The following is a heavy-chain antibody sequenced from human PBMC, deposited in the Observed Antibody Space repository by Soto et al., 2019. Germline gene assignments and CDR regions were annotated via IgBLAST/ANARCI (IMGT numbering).Heavy chain of an antibody. V-gene: IGHV3-74*01. D-gene: IGHD3-16*01. CDR1: GFTFSTYW. Sequence: AGSLRLSCVASGFTFSTYWMHWVRHVPGKGLVWLSRISPDGRGSTYADSVKGRLTISRDNAKSTLYLQINSLRAEDSAMYYCTRDYMIRGRDSNWFDPWGQGTLVTSPQ. CDR3: TRDYMIRGRDSNWFDP. CDR2: ISPDGRGS. J-gene: IGHJ5*02.